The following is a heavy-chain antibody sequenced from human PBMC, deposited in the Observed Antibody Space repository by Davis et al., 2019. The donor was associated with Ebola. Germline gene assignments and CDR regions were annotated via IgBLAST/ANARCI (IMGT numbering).Heavy chain of an antibody. D-gene: IGHD6-19*01. CDR1: GGSISSYY. CDR3: ARDAYSSGWYDWFDP. Sequence: PSETLSLTCTVSGGSISSYYWSRIRQPAGKGLEWIGRIYTSGSTNYNPSLKSRVTMSVDTSKNQFSLKLSSVTAADTAVYYCARDAYSSGWYDWFDPWGQGTLVTVSS. CDR2: IYTSGST. V-gene: IGHV4-4*07. J-gene: IGHJ5*02.